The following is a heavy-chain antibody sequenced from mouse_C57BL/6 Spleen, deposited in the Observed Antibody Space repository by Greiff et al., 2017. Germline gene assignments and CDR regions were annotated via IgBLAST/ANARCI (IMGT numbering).Heavy chain of an antibody. J-gene: IGHJ1*03. CDR2: IHPNSGST. CDR1: GYTFTSYW. CDR3: ARSSDFNWYFDV. Sequence: VQLQQPGAELVKPGASVKLSCKASGYTFTSYWMHWVKQRPGQGLEWIGLIHPNSGSTTYNEKFKSKATLTVDKSSSTAYLHISSLTSEDSAVXYCARSSDFNWYFDVWGTGTTVTVSS. V-gene: IGHV1-64*01.